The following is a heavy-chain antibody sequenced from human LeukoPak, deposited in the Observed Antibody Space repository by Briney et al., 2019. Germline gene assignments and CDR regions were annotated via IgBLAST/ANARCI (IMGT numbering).Heavy chain of an antibody. J-gene: IGHJ4*02. CDR3: ARDHDPYYYGSGSYYSDY. CDR2: IIPIFGTA. D-gene: IGHD3-10*01. Sequence: ASVKVSFKASGGTFSSYAISWVRQAPGQGLEWMGGIIPIFGTANYAQKFQGRVTITADESTSTAYMELSSLRSEDTAVYYCARDHDPYYYGSGSYYSDYWGQGTLVTVSS. CDR1: GGTFSSYA. V-gene: IGHV1-69*13.